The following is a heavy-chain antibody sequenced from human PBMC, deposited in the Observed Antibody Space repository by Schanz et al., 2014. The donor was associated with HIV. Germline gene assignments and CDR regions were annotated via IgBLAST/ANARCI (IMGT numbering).Heavy chain of an antibody. Sequence: QVQLVQSGAEVQKPGSSVKVSCKASGGTFSNYAINWVRQAPGQGLEWMGGIIPIFGTSNYAQKFQGRVTITADESTSTAYMEMSSLXXXXXXAYYCARGRYSGXXXXXGGQGTLVTVSS. CDR1: GGTFSNYA. V-gene: IGHV1-69*01. J-gene: IGHJ4*02. CDR2: IIPIFGTS. CDR3: ARGRYSGXXXXX. D-gene: IGHD1-26*01.